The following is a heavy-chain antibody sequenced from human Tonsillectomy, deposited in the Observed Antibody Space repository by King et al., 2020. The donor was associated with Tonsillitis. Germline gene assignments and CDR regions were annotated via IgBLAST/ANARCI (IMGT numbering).Heavy chain of an antibody. J-gene: IGHJ5*02. CDR1: GFTFSSYW. CDR2: INSDGSTT. Sequence: VQLVESGGALVQPGGSLRLSCAASGFTFSSYWMHWVRQAPGKGLVWVSRINSDGSTTTYADSVKGRFTISRDNAKNTLYLQMNSLRAEDTAVYYCARVRTGSYDGFDPWGQGPLVTVSS. CDR3: ARVRTGSYDGFDP. D-gene: IGHD1-26*01. V-gene: IGHV3-74*03.